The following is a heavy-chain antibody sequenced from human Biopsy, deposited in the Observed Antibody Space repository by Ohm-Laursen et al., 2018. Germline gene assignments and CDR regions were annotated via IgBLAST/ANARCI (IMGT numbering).Heavy chain of an antibody. V-gene: IGHV3-72*01. D-gene: IGHD3-16*01. Sequence: SLRLSCAASGFTFSGHYMDWVRQAPGKGLEWVGRCRHTGKSYTTDYAASVQGRFTVTSDDSKKSLFLQMNSLKTEDTVVYSCVRVGATEVSHCFDHWGRGTLVTVSS. CDR1: GFTFSGHY. CDR2: CRHTGKSYTT. CDR3: VRVGATEVSHCFDH. J-gene: IGHJ2*01.